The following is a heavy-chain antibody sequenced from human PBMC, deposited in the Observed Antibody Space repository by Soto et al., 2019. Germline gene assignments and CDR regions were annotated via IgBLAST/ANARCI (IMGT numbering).Heavy chain of an antibody. CDR3: ATYYYDSSGYFDY. CDR2: IIPILGIA. Sequence: QVQLVQSGAEVKKPGSSVKVSCKASGGTFSSYTISWVRQAPGQGLEWMGRIIPILGIANYAQKFQGRVTITADKSTSTAYMELSSLRFEDTAVYYCATYYYDSSGYFDYWGQGTLVTVSS. D-gene: IGHD3-22*01. CDR1: GGTFSSYT. V-gene: IGHV1-69*02. J-gene: IGHJ4*02.